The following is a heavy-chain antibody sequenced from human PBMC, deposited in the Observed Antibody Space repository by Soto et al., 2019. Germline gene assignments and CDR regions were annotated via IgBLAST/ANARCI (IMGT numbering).Heavy chain of an antibody. CDR2: INPSSDST. V-gene: IGHV1-46*01. D-gene: IGHD3-3*01. Sequence: ALVKVSCKASGYTFTSYYMHWVRQAPGQGLEWMGIINPSSDSTSYAQKFRGRVTMTRDTSASTVYMELSSLRSEDTAVYYCARGRGFWSGYRYYYYGMDVWVQGTKVTVSS. CDR1: GYTFTSYY. J-gene: IGHJ6*02. CDR3: ARGRGFWSGYRYYYYGMDV.